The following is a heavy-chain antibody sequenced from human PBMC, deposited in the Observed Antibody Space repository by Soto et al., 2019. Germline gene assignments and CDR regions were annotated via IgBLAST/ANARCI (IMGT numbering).Heavy chain of an antibody. CDR2: ISWNSGSI. Sequence: SLRLSCAASGFTFDDYAMHWVRQAPGKGLEWVSGISWNSGSIGYADSVKGRFTISRDNAKNSLYLQMNSLRAGDTALYYCAKDTPLRFWGQGTLVTVSS. J-gene: IGHJ4*02. CDR3: AKDTPLRF. V-gene: IGHV3-9*01. D-gene: IGHD4-17*01. CDR1: GFTFDDYA.